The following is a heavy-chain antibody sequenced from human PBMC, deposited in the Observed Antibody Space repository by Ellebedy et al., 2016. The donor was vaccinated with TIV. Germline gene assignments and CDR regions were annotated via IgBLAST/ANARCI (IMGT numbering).Heavy chain of an antibody. CDR3: ARVRTSLYYYYYGMDV. CDR1: GYTFTSYD. Sequence: ASVKVSCXASGYTFTSYDINWVRQATGQGLEWMGWMNPNSGNTGYAQKFQGRVTMTRNTSISTAYMELSSLRSEDTAVYYCARVRTSLYYYYYGMDVWGQGTTVTVSS. V-gene: IGHV1-8*01. J-gene: IGHJ6*02. CDR2: MNPNSGNT. D-gene: IGHD3-10*01.